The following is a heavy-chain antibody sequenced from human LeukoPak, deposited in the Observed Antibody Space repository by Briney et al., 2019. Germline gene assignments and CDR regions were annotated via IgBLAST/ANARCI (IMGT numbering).Heavy chain of an antibody. D-gene: IGHD4-17*01. CDR3: ARVRAVTMNWFDP. J-gene: IGHJ5*02. V-gene: IGHV1-18*01. CDR2: ISAYNGNT. Sequence: ASVTVSCKASVYTFTSYGISWVRQAPGQGLEWMGWISAYNGNTNYAQKLQGRVTMTTETSTRTAYMELRSLRSDDTAVYYCARVRAVTMNWFDPWGQGTLVTVSS. CDR1: VYTFTSYG.